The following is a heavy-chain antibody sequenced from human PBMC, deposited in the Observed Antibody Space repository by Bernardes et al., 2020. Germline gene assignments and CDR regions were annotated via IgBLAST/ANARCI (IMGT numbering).Heavy chain of an antibody. Sequence: GGSLRLSCAASGFIFNSYVMHWVRQAPGKGLEWVAVLSNDGSNKYYADSVKGRFTISRDHSKNTLYLQMNSLRAEDTAVYYCARGGGHMVRGTKRWFDPWGQGTLVTVSS. J-gene: IGHJ5*02. CDR2: LSNDGSNK. CDR1: GFIFNSYV. D-gene: IGHD3-10*01. CDR3: ARGGGHMVRGTKRWFDP. V-gene: IGHV3-30*04.